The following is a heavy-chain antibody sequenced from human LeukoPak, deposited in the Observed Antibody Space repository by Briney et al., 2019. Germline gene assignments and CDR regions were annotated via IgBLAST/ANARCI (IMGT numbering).Heavy chain of an antibody. D-gene: IGHD2-15*01. CDR2: INPSGGST. CDR3: ARGYCSGGSCYNYFDY. CDR1: GYTFTSYY. Sequence: ASVKVSCKASGYTFTSYYMHWVRQAPGQGLEWMGIINPSGGSTSYAQKFRGRVTMTRDTSTSTVYMELSSLRSEDTAVYYCARGYCSGGSCYNYFDYWGQGTLVTVSS. V-gene: IGHV1-46*01. J-gene: IGHJ4*02.